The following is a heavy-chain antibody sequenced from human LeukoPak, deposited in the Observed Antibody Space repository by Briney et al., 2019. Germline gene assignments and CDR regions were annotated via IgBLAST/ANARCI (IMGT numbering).Heavy chain of an antibody. CDR3: VRTPPNWGFDY. Sequence: ASVKVSCRASGYTFTTHDINWVRQATGQGLEWLGWMSPNSGDTGYAQKFQGRVTMTSDSSISTAFMELSSLRSEDTAIYYCVRTPPNWGFDYWGQGTLVTVSS. CDR2: MSPNSGDT. V-gene: IGHV1-8*01. CDR1: GYTFTTHD. D-gene: IGHD3-16*01. J-gene: IGHJ4*02.